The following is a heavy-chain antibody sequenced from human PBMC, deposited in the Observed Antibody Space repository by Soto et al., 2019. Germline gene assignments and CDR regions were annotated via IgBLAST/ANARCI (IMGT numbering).Heavy chain of an antibody. CDR2: IYPGDSDT. CDR1: GYSFTSYW. J-gene: IGHJ6*03. V-gene: IGHV5-51*01. Sequence: PGESLKISCKGSGYSFTSYWIGWVRQMPGKGLEWMGIIYPGDSDTRYSPSFQGQVTISADKSISTAYLQWSSLKASDTAMYYCARRRYDILSDIYYYMDVWGKGTTVTVSS. CDR3: ARRRYDILSDIYYYMDV. D-gene: IGHD3-9*01.